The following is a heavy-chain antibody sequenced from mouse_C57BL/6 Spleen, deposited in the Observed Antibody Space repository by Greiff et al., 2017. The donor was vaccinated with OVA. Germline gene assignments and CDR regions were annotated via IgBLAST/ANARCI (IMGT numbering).Heavy chain of an antibody. Sequence: QVQLQQSGAELARPGASVKLSCKASGYTFTSYGISWVKQRTGQGLEWIGEIYPRSGNTSYNEKFKGKATLTADKSSSTAYMELRSLTSEDSAVYFCARTTVVATDYYAMDYWGQGTSVTVSS. CDR3: ARTTVVATDYYAMDY. CDR1: GYTFTSYG. D-gene: IGHD1-1*01. V-gene: IGHV1-81*01. J-gene: IGHJ4*01. CDR2: IYPRSGNT.